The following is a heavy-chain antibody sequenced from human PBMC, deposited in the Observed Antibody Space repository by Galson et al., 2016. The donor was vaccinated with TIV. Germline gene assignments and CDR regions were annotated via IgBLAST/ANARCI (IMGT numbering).Heavy chain of an antibody. J-gene: IGHJ6*02. Sequence: QSGAEVKKPGESLKISCKGSGSSFSSYWIGWVRQMPGKGLEWMGIIYPGDSDTRYSPSFQGQVTISADKSISTAYLQWSSLKASDTAMYYCARPEGSGSYYYYGMDVWGQGTTVTVSS. V-gene: IGHV5-51*03. CDR2: IYPGDSDT. CDR3: ARPEGSGSYYYYGMDV. CDR1: GSSFSSYW. D-gene: IGHD3-10*01.